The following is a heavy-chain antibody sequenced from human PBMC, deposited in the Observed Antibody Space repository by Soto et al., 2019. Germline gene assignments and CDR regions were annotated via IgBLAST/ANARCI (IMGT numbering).Heavy chain of an antibody. CDR1: GDSITNAAYY. J-gene: IGHJ4*02. CDR2: IYYSGNT. D-gene: IGHD3-10*01. V-gene: IGHV4-39*01. Sequence: QLQLQESGPGLVKPSETLSLTCTVSGDSITNAAYYWGWIRRPPGKGLECIGIIYYSGNTYYSPSLKSRVTMSVDTSKNQFSLKLSSVSAADTSMYYCARVYGSGSYYFDYWGQGTLVTVSS. CDR3: ARVYGSGSYYFDY.